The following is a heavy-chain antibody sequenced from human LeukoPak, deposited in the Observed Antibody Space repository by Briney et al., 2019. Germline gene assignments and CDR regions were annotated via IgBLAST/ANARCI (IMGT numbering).Heavy chain of an antibody. CDR3: ARDRVRGSSNPYFDY. V-gene: IGHV4-61*01. CDR2: VFYSGST. J-gene: IGHJ4*02. Sequence: PSETLSLTCTVSGGSVSSGSYYWNWIRQPPGKRLEWIGYVFYSGSTNYNPSLRSRVTISIDTSKNQFSLKLSSVTAADTAVYYCARDRVRGSSNPYFDYWGQGTLVTVSS. D-gene: IGHD1-26*01. CDR1: GGSVSSGSYY.